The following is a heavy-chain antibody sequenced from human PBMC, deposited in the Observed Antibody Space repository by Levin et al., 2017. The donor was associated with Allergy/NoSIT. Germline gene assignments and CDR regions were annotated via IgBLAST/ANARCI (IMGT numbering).Heavy chain of an antibody. J-gene: IGHJ4*02. V-gene: IGHV3-33*01. CDR1: GFTFSSYG. Sequence: GGSLRLSCAASGFTFSSYGMHWVRQAPGKGLEWVAVIWYDGSNKYYADSVKGRFTISRDNSKNTLYLQMNSLRAEDTAVYYCARDSGNYGDIDYWGQGTLVTVSS. CDR3: ARDSGNYGDIDY. CDR2: IWYDGSNK. D-gene: IGHD1-26*01.